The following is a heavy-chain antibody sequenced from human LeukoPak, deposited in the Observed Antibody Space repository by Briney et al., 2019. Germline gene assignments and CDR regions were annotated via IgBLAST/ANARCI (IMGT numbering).Heavy chain of an antibody. V-gene: IGHV3-9*01. CDR2: ISWNGDKV. CDR1: GFTFSSYA. Sequence: GGSLRLSCAASGFTFSSYAMHWVRQAPGKGLEWVSGISWNGDKVAYADSVKGRFTISRDNAKKFLYLQINSLRLEDTALYYCVRRYSXXRYDFDQWGQGTLVTVS. CDR3: VRRYSXXRYDFDQ. D-gene: IGHD5-12*01. J-gene: IGHJ4*02.